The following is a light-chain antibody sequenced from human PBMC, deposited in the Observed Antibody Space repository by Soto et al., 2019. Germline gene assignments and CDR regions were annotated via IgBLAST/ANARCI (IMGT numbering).Light chain of an antibody. CDR3: KQYNSYPLT. Sequence: DIQMTQSPSKMSASVRDRVTLTCRASQSISSWLAWYQQKPGTATKLLIYKASSLESGVPSRFSGSGSGTEFTLTISSLQPDEVATYYCKQYNSYPLTFGGGTKVDIK. CDR1: QSISSW. V-gene: IGKV1-5*03. CDR2: KAS. J-gene: IGKJ4*01.